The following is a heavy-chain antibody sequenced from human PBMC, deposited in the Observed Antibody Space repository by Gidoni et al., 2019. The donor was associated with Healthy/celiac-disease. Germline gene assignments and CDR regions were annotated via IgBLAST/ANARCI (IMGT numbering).Heavy chain of an antibody. CDR2: INHSGST. D-gene: IGHD3-16*01. Sequence: QVQLQQWRAGLLKPSETLSLTFAVYGGSFSGYYWSWIRQPPGKGLEWIGEINHSGSTNTNPSLKSRVTISVDTSKNQFSLKLSSVTAADTAVYYCARGITYYYYYMDVWGKGTTVTVSS. V-gene: IGHV4-34*01. J-gene: IGHJ6*03. CDR3: ARGITYYYYYMDV. CDR1: GGSFSGYY.